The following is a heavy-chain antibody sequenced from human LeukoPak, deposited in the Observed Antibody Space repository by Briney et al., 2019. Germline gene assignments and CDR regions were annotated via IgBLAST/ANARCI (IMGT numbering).Heavy chain of an antibody. Sequence: SETLSLTCTVSGGSISSGDYYWSWIRQPPGKSLEWTGYIYYSGSTYYNPSLKSRVTISVDTSKNQFSLKLSSVTAADTAVYYCARSDSSGYSELFDIWGQGTMVTVSS. CDR1: GGSISSGDYY. CDR2: IYYSGST. D-gene: IGHD3-22*01. J-gene: IGHJ3*02. CDR3: ARSDSSGYSELFDI. V-gene: IGHV4-30-4*08.